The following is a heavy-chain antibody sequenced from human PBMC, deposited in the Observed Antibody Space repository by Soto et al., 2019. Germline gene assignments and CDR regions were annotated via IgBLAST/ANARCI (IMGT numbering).Heavy chain of an antibody. CDR3: TRILWSSRRDALDI. Sequence: DVQLLESGGDLVQPGGSLRFSCIASGFTFRNYAMAWVRQAPGEDLEWVSAIGTSGTPTLYADSVKSRFSISRDDSRNTVSLQMNSLGVEDTATYYCTRILWSSRRDALDIWCQGTTVTVSS. CDR1: GFTFRNYA. CDR2: IGTSGTPT. V-gene: IGHV3-23*01. D-gene: IGHD2-21*01. J-gene: IGHJ6*02.